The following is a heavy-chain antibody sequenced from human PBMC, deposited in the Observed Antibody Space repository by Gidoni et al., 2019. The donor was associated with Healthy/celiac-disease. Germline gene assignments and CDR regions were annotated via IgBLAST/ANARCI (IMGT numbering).Heavy chain of an antibody. CDR1: GYTSTGYG. J-gene: IGHJ3*02. D-gene: IGHD3-16*01. V-gene: IGHV1-8*01. CDR2: MNPNSGNP. Sequence: QVQLVQSGAEVKTPGASATVSCKASGYTSTGYGINWVRQATGQGLEWMGWMNPNSGNPGYEQKFQGRVAMTRNTSISTAYMELSSLRSEDTAVYYCYFIAFGGVPDAFDIWGQGTMVTVSS. CDR3: YFIAFGGVPDAFDI.